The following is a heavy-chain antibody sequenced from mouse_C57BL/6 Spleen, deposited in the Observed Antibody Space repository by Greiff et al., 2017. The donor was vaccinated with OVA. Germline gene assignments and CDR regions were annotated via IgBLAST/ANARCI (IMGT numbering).Heavy chain of an antibody. CDR1: GYAFSSSW. CDR3: ARSTMVRYFDV. D-gene: IGHD2-2*01. J-gene: IGHJ1*03. Sequence: QVQLQQPGPELVKPGASVKISCKASGYAFSSSWMNWVKQRPGKGLEWIGRIYPGDGDTNYNGKFKGKATLTADKSSSTAYMQLSSLTSEDSAVYFCARSTMVRYFDVWGTGTTVTVSS. CDR2: IYPGDGDT. V-gene: IGHV1-82*01.